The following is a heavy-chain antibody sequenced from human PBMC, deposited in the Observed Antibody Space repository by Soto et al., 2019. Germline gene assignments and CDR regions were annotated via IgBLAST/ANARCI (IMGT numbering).Heavy chain of an antibody. V-gene: IGHV1-69*01. CDR2: ITPVFGSA. CDR3: ARSLEGTTVTNWFDP. CDR1: ADTFNSYS. D-gene: IGHD4-17*01. J-gene: IGHJ5*02. Sequence: QVQLVQSGAEVKKPGSSVKVSCKASADTFNSYSLSWLRQAPGQRLEWMGGITPVFGSADYAQTFEDRLTITADVSTSTIYTELSSLRSDDTAVYYCARSLEGTTVTNWFDPWGQGALVTVSS.